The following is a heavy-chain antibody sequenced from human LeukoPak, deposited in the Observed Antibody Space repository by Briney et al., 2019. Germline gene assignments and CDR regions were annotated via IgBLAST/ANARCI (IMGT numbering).Heavy chain of an antibody. Sequence: PGGSLRLSCAASGFTFSSSTMNWVRQAPGKGLEWVSSIGSSSSNTHYADSVKGRFTISRDNAKNSLYMQMNSLRAEDTAVYYCVRGDGRDYWGQGTLVTVSS. D-gene: IGHD5-24*01. V-gene: IGHV3-21*01. J-gene: IGHJ4*02. CDR1: GFTFSSST. CDR2: IGSSSSNT. CDR3: VRGDGRDY.